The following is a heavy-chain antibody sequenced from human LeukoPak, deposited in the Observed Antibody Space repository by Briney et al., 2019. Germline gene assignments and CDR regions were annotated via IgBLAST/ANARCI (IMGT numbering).Heavy chain of an antibody. J-gene: IGHJ4*02. CDR1: GFTVSTNY. Sequence: GGSLRLSCAASGFTVSTNYMNWVRQAPGKGLEGVSSITSSSSYIYYADPVKRRFTIPRDNPKNSLYLQMNTLSAGDTAVIYCAGGDGSYYDSSGFDYWGQGTLVTVSS. D-gene: IGHD3-22*01. CDR2: ITSSSSYI. V-gene: IGHV3-21*01. CDR3: AGGDGSYYDSSGFDY.